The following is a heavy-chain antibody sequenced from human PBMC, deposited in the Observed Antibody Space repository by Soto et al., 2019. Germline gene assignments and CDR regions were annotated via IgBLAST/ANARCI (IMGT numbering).Heavy chain of an antibody. D-gene: IGHD1-1*01. J-gene: IGHJ6*02. V-gene: IGHV4-34*01. CDR1: GGSLSDYY. CDR3: ARGRDEYKLGKV. Sequence: QVQLQQWGAGLLKPSETLSLTCAVSGGSLSDYYWPWIRQPPGKGLEWIGEINPSGSNYYNPSLRSRVTISVDTSKNQFSLKLTSLTAADTAIYYCARGRDEYKLGKVWGHGTTVTVSS. CDR2: INPSGSN.